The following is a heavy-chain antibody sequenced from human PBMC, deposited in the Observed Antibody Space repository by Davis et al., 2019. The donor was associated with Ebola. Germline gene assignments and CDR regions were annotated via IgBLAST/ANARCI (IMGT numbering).Heavy chain of an antibody. Sequence: AASVKVSCKASGYTFTSYPMHWVRQAPGQGLEWMGWINTNTGNPTYAQGFTGRFVFSLDTSVSTAYLQISSLKAEDTAVYFCAREGASLKHPASYYYYGMDVWGKGTTVTVSS. V-gene: IGHV7-4-1*02. CDR2: INTNTGNP. CDR1: GYTFTSYP. CDR3: AREGASLKHPASYYYYGMDV. D-gene: IGHD3-16*01. J-gene: IGHJ6*04.